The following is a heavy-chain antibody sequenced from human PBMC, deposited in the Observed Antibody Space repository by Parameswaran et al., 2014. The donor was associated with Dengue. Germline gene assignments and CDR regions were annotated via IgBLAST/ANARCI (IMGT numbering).Heavy chain of an antibody. J-gene: IGHJ4*02. CDR2: IYSGDNT. V-gene: IGHV3-53*01. Sequence: VRQMPGKGLEWVSVIYSGDNTYYADSVKGRFTISRDNSKNTLYLQMNSLRAEDTAVYYCAMGGYSYGVYWGQGTLVTVSS. CDR3: AMGGYSYGVY. D-gene: IGHD5-18*01.